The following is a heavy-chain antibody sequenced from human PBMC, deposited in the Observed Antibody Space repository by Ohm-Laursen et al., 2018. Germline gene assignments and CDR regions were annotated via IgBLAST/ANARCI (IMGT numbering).Heavy chain of an antibody. V-gene: IGHV3-33*01. CDR3: ARDSAQGGAFDI. CDR2: IWYDGTEQ. D-gene: IGHD3-16*01. Sequence: SLRLSCAASLFTFSNYDMHWVRQAPGKGLEWVAVIWYDGTEQKYADSVTGRFTISRDNSNNALYLQMDSLRVEDTAMYYCARDSAQGGAFDIWGQGSLVTVSS. J-gene: IGHJ3*02. CDR1: LFTFSNYD.